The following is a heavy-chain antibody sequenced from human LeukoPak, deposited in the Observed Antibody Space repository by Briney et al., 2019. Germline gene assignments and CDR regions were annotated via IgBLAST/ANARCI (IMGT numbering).Heavy chain of an antibody. CDR3: ARCYYDSSGYYTPDP. Sequence: GASVKVSRKASGYTFTSYAMHWVRQAPGQRLEWMGWINAGNGNTKYSQKFQGRVTITRDTSASTAYMELSSLRSEDTAVYYCARCYYDSSGYYTPDPWGQGTLVTVSS. D-gene: IGHD3-22*01. CDR2: INAGNGNT. J-gene: IGHJ5*02. CDR1: GYTFTSYA. V-gene: IGHV1-3*01.